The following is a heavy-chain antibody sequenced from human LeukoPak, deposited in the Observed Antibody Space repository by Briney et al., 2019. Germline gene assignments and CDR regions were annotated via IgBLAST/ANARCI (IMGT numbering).Heavy chain of an antibody. CDR1: GFTFSRYS. J-gene: IGHJ4*02. CDR2: ISYDGSDK. CDR3: ARETDFWSGYYPPDY. Sequence: RSLRLSCAASGFTFSRYSIHWVRQAPGKGLECVAIISYDGSDKYYADSVKGRFTISRDDSKNTLYLQMKSLRPEDTALYFCARETDFWSGYYPPDYWGQGTLITVSS. D-gene: IGHD3-3*01. V-gene: IGHV3-30*01.